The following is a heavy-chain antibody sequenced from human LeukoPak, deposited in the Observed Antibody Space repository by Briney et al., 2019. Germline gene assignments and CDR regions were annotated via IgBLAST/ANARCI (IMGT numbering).Heavy chain of an antibody. Sequence: GGSLRLSRAASGFTFSSYGMHWVRQAPGKGLEWVAVISYDGSNKYYADSVKGRFTISRDNSNNTLYLQMNSPKAEDTAVYYCAKYGKRTSITGTSGAFDIWGQGTMITVST. J-gene: IGHJ3*02. CDR2: ISYDGSNK. CDR3: AKYGKRTSITGTSGAFDI. CDR1: GFTFSSYG. V-gene: IGHV3-30*18. D-gene: IGHD1-20*01.